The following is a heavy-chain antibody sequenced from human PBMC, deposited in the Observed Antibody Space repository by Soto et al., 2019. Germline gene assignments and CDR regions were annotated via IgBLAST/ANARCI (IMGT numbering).Heavy chain of an antibody. CDR3: ARDRGGGATLFLVY. CDR2: IWYDGSNK. CDR1: GFTFSSYG. J-gene: IGHJ4*02. Sequence: QVQLVESGGGVVQPGRSLRLSCAASGFTFSSYGMHWVRQAPGKGLEWVAVIWYDGSNKYYADSVKGRFTISRDNSKNTLYLPMNSLRAEDTAVYYCARDRGGGATLFLVYWGQGTLVTVSS. V-gene: IGHV3-33*01. D-gene: IGHD1-26*01.